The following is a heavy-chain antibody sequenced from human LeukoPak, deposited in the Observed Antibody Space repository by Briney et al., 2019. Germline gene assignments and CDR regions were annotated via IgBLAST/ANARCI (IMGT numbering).Heavy chain of an antibody. CDR1: GFTFSSYE. CDR3: ARDTTSDY. J-gene: IGHJ4*02. V-gene: IGHV3-48*03. D-gene: IGHD1-1*01. Sequence: GGSLRLSCAASGFTFSSYEMNWVRQAPGKGLEWVSYISSSSSTIYYADSVEGRFTISRDNAKNSLYLQMNSLRAEDTAVYYCARDTTSDYWGQGTLVTVSS. CDR2: ISSSSSTI.